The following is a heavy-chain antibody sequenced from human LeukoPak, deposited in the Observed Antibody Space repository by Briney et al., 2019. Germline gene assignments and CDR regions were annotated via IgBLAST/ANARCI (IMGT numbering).Heavy chain of an antibody. CDR1: GYTFTGYY. V-gene: IGHV1-2*02. Sequence: ASVKVSCKASGYTFTGYYMHWVRQAPGQGLEWMGWINPNSGGTNYAQKFQGRVTMTRDTSISTAYMELSRLRSDDTAVYYCARPFPSSGGYPYWGQGTLVTVSS. CDR3: ARPFPSSGGYPY. CDR2: INPNSGGT. D-gene: IGHD1-26*01. J-gene: IGHJ4*02.